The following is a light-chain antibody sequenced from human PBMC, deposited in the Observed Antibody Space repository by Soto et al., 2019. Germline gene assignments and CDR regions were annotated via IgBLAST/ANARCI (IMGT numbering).Light chain of an antibody. J-gene: IGLJ2*01. CDR2: DVN. CDR3: ASYTRTTTLV. Sequence: QSALTQPASVSGSTGQSITISCTGTISDIGGYNFISWYQHHPGKAPKLVIYDVNNRPSGISYRFSGSKSGNTASLTISGLLAEDEADYYCASYTRTTTLVFGVGTKLTVL. CDR1: ISDIGGYNF. V-gene: IGLV2-14*01.